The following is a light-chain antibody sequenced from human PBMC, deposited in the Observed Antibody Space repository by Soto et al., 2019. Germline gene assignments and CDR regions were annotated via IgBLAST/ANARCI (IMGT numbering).Light chain of an antibody. CDR1: SSDIGGYNY. V-gene: IGLV2-14*01. J-gene: IGLJ1*01. CDR3: SSYTSSSTPWV. Sequence: QSALTQPASVSGSPGQSVTISCTGTSSDIGGYNYVSWYRQHPGKAPKLMIFEVSKRPSGVPDRFSGSKFGNTASLTISGLQAEDEADYYCSSYTSSSTPWVFGTGTKVTVL. CDR2: EVS.